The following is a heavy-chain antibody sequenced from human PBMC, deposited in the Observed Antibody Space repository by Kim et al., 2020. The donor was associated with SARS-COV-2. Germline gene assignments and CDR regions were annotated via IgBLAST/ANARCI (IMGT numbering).Heavy chain of an antibody. D-gene: IGHD3-22*01. J-gene: IGHJ6*02. V-gene: IGHV4-59*13. CDR1: GGSISSYY. CDR3: ARDYYYDSSGYSGMDV. Sequence: SETLSLTCTVSGGSISSYYWSWIRQPPGKGLEWIGYIYYSGSTNYNPSLKSRVTISVDTSKNQFSLKLSSVTAADTAVYYCARDYYYDSSGYSGMDVWGQGTTVTVSS. CDR2: IYYSGST.